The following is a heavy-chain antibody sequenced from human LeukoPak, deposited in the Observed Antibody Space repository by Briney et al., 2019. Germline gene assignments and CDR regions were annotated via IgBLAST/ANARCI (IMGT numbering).Heavy chain of an antibody. CDR1: GGSISSSNC. V-gene: IGHV4-4*02. CDR3: ARGIYSGSYHYFDY. CDR2: IYHSGSA. D-gene: IGHD1-26*01. J-gene: IGHJ4*02. Sequence: SGTLSLTCAVSGGSISSSNCWSWVRQPPGQGLEWIGEIYHSGSANYNPSLKSRVTISVDKSKNQFSLKLSSVTAADTAVYYCARGIYSGSYHYFDYWGQGTLVTVSS.